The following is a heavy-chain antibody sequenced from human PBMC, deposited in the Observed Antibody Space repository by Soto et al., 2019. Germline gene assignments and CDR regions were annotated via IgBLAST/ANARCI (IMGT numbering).Heavy chain of an antibody. V-gene: IGHV1-58*01. CDR3: ATIDFWSGPSMDV. Sequence: SVKVSCKASGFTFTSSAVQWVRQARGQRLEWIGWIVVGSGNTNYAQKFQERVTITRDMSTSTAYMELSSLRSEDTAVYYCATIDFWSGPSMDVWGKGTTVTVSS. CDR1: GFTFTSSA. CDR2: IVVGSGNT. J-gene: IGHJ6*04. D-gene: IGHD3-3*01.